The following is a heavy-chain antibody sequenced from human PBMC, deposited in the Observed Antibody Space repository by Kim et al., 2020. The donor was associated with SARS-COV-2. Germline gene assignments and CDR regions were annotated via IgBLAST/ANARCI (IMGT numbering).Heavy chain of an antibody. CDR3: ARDRSDILTRGFDFYYYGMDV. D-gene: IGHD3-9*01. CDR1: GYTFTNYA. Sequence: ASVKVSCKASGYTFTNYAMHWVRQAPGQRLEWMGWINTGHGNTKYSQRFQGRVTITRDTSASTAYMELSSLRSEDTSVYYCARDRSDILTRGFDFYYYGMDVWGQGTTVTVSS. CDR2: INTGHGNT. J-gene: IGHJ6*02. V-gene: IGHV1-3*04.